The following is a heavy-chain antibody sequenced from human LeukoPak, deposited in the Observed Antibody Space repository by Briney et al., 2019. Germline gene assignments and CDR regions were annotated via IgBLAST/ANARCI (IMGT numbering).Heavy chain of an antibody. CDR2: LTHSGGYT. D-gene: IGHD1-26*01. Sequence: GGSLRLSCAAAGFTFSSDAMNWVRQAPGKGREWISSLTHSGGYTYYAESVKGRFTISRDNSKNSLYLQMNSLRAEDTAVYYCARAGGSDYWGQGTLVTVSS. CDR1: GFTFSSDA. V-gene: IGHV3-23*01. CDR3: ARAGGSDY. J-gene: IGHJ4*02.